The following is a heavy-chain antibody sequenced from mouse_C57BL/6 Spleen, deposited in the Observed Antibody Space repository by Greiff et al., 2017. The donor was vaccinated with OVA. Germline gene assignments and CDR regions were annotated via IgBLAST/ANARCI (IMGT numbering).Heavy chain of an antibody. CDR2: IWSGGST. V-gene: IGHV2-2*01. Sequence: QVQLQQSGPGLVQPSQSLSITCTVSGFSLTSYGVHWVRQSPGKGLEWLGVIWSGGSTDYNAAFISRLSISKDNSKSQVFFKMNSLQADDTAIYYCARWGTTVVADYYAMDYWGQGTSVTVSS. J-gene: IGHJ4*01. D-gene: IGHD1-1*01. CDR3: ARWGTTVVADYYAMDY. CDR1: GFSLTSYG.